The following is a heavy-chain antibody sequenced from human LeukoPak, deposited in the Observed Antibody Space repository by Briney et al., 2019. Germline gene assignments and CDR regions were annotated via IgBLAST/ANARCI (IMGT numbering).Heavy chain of an antibody. CDR2: IWYDGTNK. CDR3: ARDPYGSGSYFIA. J-gene: IGHJ5*02. Sequence: PGGSLRLSCAASGFTFSSCGMHWVRQAPGKGLEWVAVIWYDGTNKYNADSVKGRFTISRDNSKNTLDLQMNSLTTEDTAVYYCARDPYGSGSYFIAWGQGTLVTVSS. D-gene: IGHD3-10*01. V-gene: IGHV3-33*01. CDR1: GFTFSSCG.